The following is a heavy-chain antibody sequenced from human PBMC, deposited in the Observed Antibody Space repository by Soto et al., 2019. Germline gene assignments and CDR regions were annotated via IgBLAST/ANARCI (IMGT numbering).Heavy chain of an antibody. CDR2: ISVSGNNA. J-gene: IGHJ5*02. D-gene: IGHD3-22*01. CDR1: GFAFSTFA. V-gene: IGHV3-23*01. CDR3: ARDQLRPGILYSLGVLLPEYGP. Sequence: PGGSLRLSCAASGFAFSTFAMTWVRQAPGKGLEWVAAISVSGNNAYYADSVKGRFTISRDNSQNSVFLQMSSLRADDTAVYYCARDQLRPGILYSLGVLLPEYGPWGQGTLVTVSS.